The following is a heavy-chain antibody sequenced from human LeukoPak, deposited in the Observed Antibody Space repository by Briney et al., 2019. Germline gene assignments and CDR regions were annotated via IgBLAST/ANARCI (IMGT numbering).Heavy chain of an antibody. CDR2: INHSGST. V-gene: IGHV4-34*01. CDR1: GGSVSGYY. D-gene: IGHD6-13*01. CDR3: AEIAAAGTIFDY. J-gene: IGHJ4*02. Sequence: SETLSLTCAVSGGSVSGYYWSWIRQPPGKGLEWIGEINHSGSTNYNPSLKSRVTISVDTSKNQFSLKLSSVTAADTAVYYCAEIAAAGTIFDYWGQGTLVTVSS.